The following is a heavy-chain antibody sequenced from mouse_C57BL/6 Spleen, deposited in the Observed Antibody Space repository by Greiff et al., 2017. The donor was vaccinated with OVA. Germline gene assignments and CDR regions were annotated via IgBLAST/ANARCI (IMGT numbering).Heavy chain of an antibody. V-gene: IGHV1-15*01. J-gene: IGHJ3*01. CDR2: IDPETGGT. CDR3: TRTGDGYYGY. D-gene: IGHD2-3*01. CDR1: GYTFTDYE. Sequence: QVQLQQSGAELVRPGASVTLSCKASGYTFTDYEMHWVKQTPVHGLEWIGAIDPETGGTAYNQKFKGKAILTADKSSSTAYMELRSLTSEDSAVYYCTRTGDGYYGYWGQGTLVTVSA.